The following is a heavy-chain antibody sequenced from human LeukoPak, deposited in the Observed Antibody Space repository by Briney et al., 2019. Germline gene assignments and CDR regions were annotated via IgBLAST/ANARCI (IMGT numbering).Heavy chain of an antibody. CDR1: GGSISSSSYY. CDR3: ARVRGGNSGADY. CDR2: IYYSGST. D-gene: IGHD4-23*01. J-gene: IGHJ4*02. V-gene: IGHV4-39*07. Sequence: SETLSLTCTVSGGSISSSSYYWGWIRQPPGKGLEWIGSIYYSGSTNYNPSLKSRVTISVDTSKNQFSLKLSSVTAADTAVYYCARVRGGNSGADYWGQGTLVTVSS.